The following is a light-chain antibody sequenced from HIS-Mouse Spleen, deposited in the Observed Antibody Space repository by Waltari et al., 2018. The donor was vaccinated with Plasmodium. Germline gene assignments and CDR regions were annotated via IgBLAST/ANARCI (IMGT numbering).Light chain of an antibody. Sequence: QSALTQPASVSGSPGPSITISCTGTSSDVGSYNLVSWYQQNPGKAPKLMIYEGSKRPAGVSKRFSGSKSVNTASLTISVLQAEDEADYYCCSYAGSSTYVFGTGTKVTVL. CDR1: SSDVGSYNL. V-gene: IGLV2-23*01. CDR2: EGS. CDR3: CSYAGSSTYV. J-gene: IGLJ1*01.